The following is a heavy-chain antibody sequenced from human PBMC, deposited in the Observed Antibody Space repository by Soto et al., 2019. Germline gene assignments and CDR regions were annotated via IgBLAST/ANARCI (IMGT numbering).Heavy chain of an antibody. V-gene: IGHV2-5*01. CDR1: GFSLSSSGMT. J-gene: IGHJ4*02. Sequence: KSGPTLVNPTQTLTLTCTFSGFSLSSSGMTVGWIRQPPGKALEWLALIYWNDDKRYSPSLKTRLAITKDTSKNQVVLTMTNMDPVDTATYYCAHSFDFWSGYYHGFDYWGQGPLVTVYS. D-gene: IGHD3-3*01. CDR3: AHSFDFWSGYYHGFDY. CDR2: IYWNDDK.